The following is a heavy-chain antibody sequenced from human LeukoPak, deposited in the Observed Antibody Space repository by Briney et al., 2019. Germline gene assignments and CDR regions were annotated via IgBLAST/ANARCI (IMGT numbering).Heavy chain of an antibody. CDR2: ISGSGGST. CDR1: GFTFSSYA. V-gene: IGHV3-23*01. D-gene: IGHD6-6*01. CDR3: AKGSSSSGTHYFDY. J-gene: IGHJ4*02. Sequence: GGSLRLSCAASGFTFSSYAMSWVRQAPGKGLEWVSAISGSGGSTYCADSVKGRFTISRDNSKNTLYLQMNSLRAEDTAVYYCAKGSSSSGTHYFDYWGQGTLVTVSS.